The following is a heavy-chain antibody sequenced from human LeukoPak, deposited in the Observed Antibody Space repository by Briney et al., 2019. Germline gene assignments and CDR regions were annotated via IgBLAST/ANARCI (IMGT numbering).Heavy chain of an antibody. CDR2: IRSKANSYAT. D-gene: IGHD1-26*01. J-gene: IGHJ4*02. V-gene: IGHV3-73*01. CDR1: GFTFSGSA. Sequence: GGSLRLSCAASGFTFSGSAMHWVRQASGKGLEWVGRIRSKANSYATAYAASVKGRFTISRDDSKNTAYLQMNSLKTEDTAVYYCTRHVDRYSGSYGRWGFDYWGQGTLVTVSS. CDR3: TRHVDRYSGSYGRWGFDY.